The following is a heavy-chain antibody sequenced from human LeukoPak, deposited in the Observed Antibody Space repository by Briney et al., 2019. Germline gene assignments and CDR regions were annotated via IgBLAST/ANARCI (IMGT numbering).Heavy chain of an antibody. CDR1: GGTFSSYA. CDR3: ATLGYSGYGGYFDY. CDR2: IIPIFGTA. V-gene: IGHV1-69*05. J-gene: IGHJ4*02. Sequence: ASVKVSCKASGGTFSSYAISWVRQAPGQGLEWMGGIIPIFGTANYAQKFQGRVTITTDESTSTAYMELSSLRSEDTAVYYCATLGYSGYGGYFDYWGQGTLVTVSS. D-gene: IGHD5-12*01.